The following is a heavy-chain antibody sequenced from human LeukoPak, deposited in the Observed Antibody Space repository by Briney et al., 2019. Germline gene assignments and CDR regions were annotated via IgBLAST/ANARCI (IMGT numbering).Heavy chain of an antibody. CDR1: GYSISSGYY. Sequence: SETLSLTCTVSGYSISSGYYWGWIRQPPGKGLEWIGSIYHSGSTYYNPSLKSRVTISVDTSKNQFSLKLSSVTAADTAAYYCARVMVILTDAFDIWGQGTMVTVSS. V-gene: IGHV4-38-2*02. J-gene: IGHJ3*02. CDR2: IYHSGST. CDR3: ARVMVILTDAFDI. D-gene: IGHD3-22*01.